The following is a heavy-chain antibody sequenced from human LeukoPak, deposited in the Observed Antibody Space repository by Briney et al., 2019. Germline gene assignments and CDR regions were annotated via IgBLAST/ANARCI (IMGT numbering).Heavy chain of an antibody. Sequence: SVKVSCKASGGTFSRYAISWVRQAPGQGLEWMGRIIPIFGTANYAQKFQGRVTITTDESTSTAYMELSSLRSEDTAVYYCARVGVGASSPFGYWGQGTLVTVSS. D-gene: IGHD1-26*01. CDR3: ARVGVGASSPFGY. CDR2: IIPIFGTA. CDR1: GGTFSRYA. J-gene: IGHJ4*02. V-gene: IGHV1-69*05.